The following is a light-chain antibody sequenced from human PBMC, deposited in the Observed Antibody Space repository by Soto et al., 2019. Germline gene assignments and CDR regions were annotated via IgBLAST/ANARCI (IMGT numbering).Light chain of an antibody. CDR3: HQSYSSPLT. CDR2: RAS. Sequence: DIQMTQSPSSLSATVGDRVSITCRASENIGNYLAWFQQKPGKAPKLLIYRASSLQSGVPSRFSGSGSGTDFTLTISRLQPDDFAPYYCHQSYSSPLTFGPGTTVDLK. CDR1: ENIGNY. V-gene: IGKV1-39*01. J-gene: IGKJ3*01.